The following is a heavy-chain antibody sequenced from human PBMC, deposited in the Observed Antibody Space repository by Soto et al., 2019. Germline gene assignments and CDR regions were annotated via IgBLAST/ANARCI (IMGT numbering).Heavy chain of an antibody. D-gene: IGHD3-3*01. V-gene: IGHV3-23*01. CDR1: GFTFSSYA. CDR3: AKDHHYDFWSGYYTGLGMFDY. J-gene: IGHJ4*02. Sequence: GGSLRLSCAASGFTFSSYAMSLVRQAPGKGLEWVSAISGSGGSTYYADSVKGRFTISRDNSKNTLYLQMNSLRAEDTAVYYCAKDHHYDFWSGYYTGLGMFDYWGQGTLVTVSS. CDR2: ISGSGGST.